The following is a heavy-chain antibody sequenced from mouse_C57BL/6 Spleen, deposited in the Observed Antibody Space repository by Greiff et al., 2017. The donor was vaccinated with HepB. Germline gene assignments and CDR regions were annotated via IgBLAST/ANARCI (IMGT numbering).Heavy chain of an antibody. V-gene: IGHV8-12*01. CDR1: GFSLSTSGMG. J-gene: IGHJ3*01. Sequence: QVTLKESGPGILQSSQTLSLTCSFSGFSLSTSGMGVSWIRQPSGKGLEWLAHIYWDDDKRYNPSLKSRLTISKDTSRNQVFLKITSVDTADTATYYCARRRNDYDGLAYWGQGTLVTVSA. CDR3: ARRRNDYDGLAY. CDR2: IYWDDDK. D-gene: IGHD2-4*01.